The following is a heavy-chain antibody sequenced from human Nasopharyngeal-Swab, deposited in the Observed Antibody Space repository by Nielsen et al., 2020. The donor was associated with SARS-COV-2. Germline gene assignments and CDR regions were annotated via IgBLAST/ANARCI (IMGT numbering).Heavy chain of an antibody. Sequence: PGKGLEWIGYIYYSGSTYYNPSLKSRVTTSVDTSKNQFSLKLSSVTAADTAVYYCARGVDCSGGSCYGEGYYYGMDVWGQGTTVTVSS. CDR2: IYYSGST. D-gene: IGHD2-15*01. CDR3: ARGVDCSGGSCYGEGYYYGMDV. J-gene: IGHJ6*02. V-gene: IGHV4-31*02.